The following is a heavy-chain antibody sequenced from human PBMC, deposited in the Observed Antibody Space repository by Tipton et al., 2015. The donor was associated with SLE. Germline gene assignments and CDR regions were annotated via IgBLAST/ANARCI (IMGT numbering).Heavy chain of an antibody. D-gene: IGHD2-21*01. CDR3: ARAYSLYYFDY. Sequence: SLRLSCAASGFTFSSYAMHWVRQAPGKGLEWVAVISYDGSNKYYADSVKGRFTISRDNSKNTLYLQMNSLRAEDTAVYYCARAYSLYYFDYWGQGTLVTVSS. V-gene: IGHV3-30*04. CDR1: GFTFSSYA. CDR2: ISYDGSNK. J-gene: IGHJ4*02.